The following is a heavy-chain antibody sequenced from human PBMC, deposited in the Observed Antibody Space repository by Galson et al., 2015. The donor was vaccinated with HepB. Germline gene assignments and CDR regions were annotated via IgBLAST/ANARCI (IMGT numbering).Heavy chain of an antibody. CDR1: GFILSSYG. Sequence: LRLSCAASGFILSSYGMHWVRQAPGKGLEWVAVIWYDGGNKYYADSVKGRFTISRDNSKNTMYLQMNSLRAEDTAVYYCARDRKDYYGTGTPLEYWGQGTLVTV. CDR2: IWYDGGNK. D-gene: IGHD3-10*01. V-gene: IGHV3-33*01. J-gene: IGHJ4*02. CDR3: ARDRKDYYGTGTPLEY.